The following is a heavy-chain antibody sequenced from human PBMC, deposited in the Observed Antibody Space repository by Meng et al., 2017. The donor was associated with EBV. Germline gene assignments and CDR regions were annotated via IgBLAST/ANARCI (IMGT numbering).Heavy chain of an antibody. CDR2: INPNSGGI. CDR1: GYTFTGYY. V-gene: IGHV1-2*06. D-gene: IGHD6-19*01. J-gene: IGHJ4*02. Sequence: QVQLVQSGAEVKKPGASVKVSCKASGYTFTGYYMHWVRQAPGQGLEWMGRINPNSGGINYAQKFQGRVTMTRDTSISTAYMELSRLRSDDTAVYYCARVGIAVAGTGDYWGQGTLVTVSS. CDR3: ARVGIAVAGTGDY.